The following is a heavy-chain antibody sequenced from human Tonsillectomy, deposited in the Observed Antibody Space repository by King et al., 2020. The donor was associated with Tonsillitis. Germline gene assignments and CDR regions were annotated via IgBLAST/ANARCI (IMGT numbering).Heavy chain of an antibody. Sequence: LQLQESGPGLVKPSETLSITCTVSGGSISSSNYYWGWIRQPPGKGLEWIATIYYSGSTYYSPSLKSRVTVSVDTSKNQLSLRLSSVTAADTAVYYCARQKLRGVFDYWGQGTLVTVSS. CDR1: GGSISSSNYY. CDR2: IYYSGST. D-gene: IGHD3-10*01. V-gene: IGHV4-39*01. CDR3: ARQKLRGVFDY. J-gene: IGHJ4*02.